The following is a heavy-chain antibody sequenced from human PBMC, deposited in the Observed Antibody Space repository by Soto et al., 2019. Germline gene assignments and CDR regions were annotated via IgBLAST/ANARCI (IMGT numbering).Heavy chain of an antibody. CDR1: CCSISSGDYY. CDR2: IAYSGST. CDR3: ASSRHFSYYDY. V-gene: IGHV4-30-4*01. J-gene: IGHJ4*02. Sequence: TLSLTCTVSCCSISSGDYYWSWIRQPPGKGLEWIGYIAYSGSTYYNPSLKSRVTISVDPSKNQFSLKLSSVTAADTAVYYCASSRHFSYYDYWGQGTVVTVSS.